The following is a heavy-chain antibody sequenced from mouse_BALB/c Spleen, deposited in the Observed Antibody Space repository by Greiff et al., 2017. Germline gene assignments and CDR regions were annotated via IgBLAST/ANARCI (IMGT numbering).Heavy chain of an antibody. CDR3: ARRRHYYGSSLFDY. V-gene: IGHV5-6-5*01. D-gene: IGHD1-1*01. CDR1: GFTFSSYA. Sequence: EVQGVESGGGLVKPGGSLKLSCAASGFTFSSYAMSWVRQTPEKRLEWVASISSGGSTYYPDSVKGRFTISRDNARNILYLQMSSLRSEDTAMYYCARRRHYYGSSLFDYWGQGTTLTVSS. CDR2: ISSGGST. J-gene: IGHJ2*01.